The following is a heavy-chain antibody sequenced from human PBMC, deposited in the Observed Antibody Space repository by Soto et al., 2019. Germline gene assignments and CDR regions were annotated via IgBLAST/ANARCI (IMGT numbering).Heavy chain of an antibody. CDR1: GFTFSSYD. V-gene: IGHV3-13*01. J-gene: IGHJ6*02. D-gene: IGHD6-13*01. CDR2: IGTAGDT. CDR3: ARSGYSSSWSSGSHFYGMDV. Sequence: GGSLRLSCAASGFTFSSYDMHWVRQATGKGLEWVSAIGTAGDTYYPGSVKGRFTISRENAKNSLYLQMNSLRAGDTAVYYCARSGYSSSWSSGSHFYGMDVWGQGTTVTVSS.